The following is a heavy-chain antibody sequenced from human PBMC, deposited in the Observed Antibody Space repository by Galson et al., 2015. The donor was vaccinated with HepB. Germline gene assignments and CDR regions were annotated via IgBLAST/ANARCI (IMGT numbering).Heavy chain of an antibody. D-gene: IGHD1-26*01. J-gene: IGHJ6*03. CDR3: ARDLIPIHMGAPDNNYYMDV. CDR1: GYTFTSYG. V-gene: IGHV1-18*01. Sequence: SVKVSCKASGYTFTSYGISWVRQAPGQGLEWMGWISAYNGNTNYAQKLQGRVTMTTDTSTSTAYMELRSLRSDDTAVYYCARDLIPIHMGAPDNNYYMDVWGKGTTVTVSS. CDR2: ISAYNGNT.